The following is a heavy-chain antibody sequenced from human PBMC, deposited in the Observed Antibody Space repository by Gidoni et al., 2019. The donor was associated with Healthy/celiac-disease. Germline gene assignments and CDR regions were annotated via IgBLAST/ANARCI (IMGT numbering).Heavy chain of an antibody. CDR1: GFTFSSYA. V-gene: IGHV3-30-3*01. CDR3: IQAIDSSGPFDY. J-gene: IGHJ4*02. Sequence: QVQLVESGGGVVQPGRSLRLSCAASGFTFSSYAMHWVRQAPGKELEWVAVISYDGSNKYYADSVKGRFTISRDNSKNTLYLQMNSLRAEDTAVYYCIQAIDSSGPFDYWGQGTLVTVSS. CDR2: ISYDGSNK. D-gene: IGHD3-22*01.